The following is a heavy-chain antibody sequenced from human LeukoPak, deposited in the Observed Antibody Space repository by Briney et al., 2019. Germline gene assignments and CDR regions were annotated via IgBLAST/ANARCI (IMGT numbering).Heavy chain of an antibody. J-gene: IGHJ3*02. V-gene: IGHV3-13*01. D-gene: IGHD6-13*01. CDR2: IDTAGDT. CDR1: GFTFSSYD. Sequence: GGPLRLSCAASGFTFSSYDMHWVRQPTGKGLEWVSTIDTAGDTYYPGSVKGRFTISRENAKNSLYLQMNSLRAGDTAVYYCTRVAAGGKDAFDIWGQGTMVTVSS. CDR3: TRVAAGGKDAFDI.